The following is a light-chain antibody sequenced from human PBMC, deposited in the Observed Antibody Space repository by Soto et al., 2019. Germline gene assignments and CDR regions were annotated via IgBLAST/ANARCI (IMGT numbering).Light chain of an antibody. CDR1: SSDVGGYKY. Sequence: QSVLAQPPSASGSPGQSVTISCTGTSSDVGGYKYVSWYQQFPGEAPNLIIYDVKKRPSGVPSRFSGSKSGNTAFPTVSGLRPEDEAEYYCSSFAGRNTYVFGSGTKVTVL. V-gene: IGLV2-8*01. CDR2: DVK. CDR3: SSFAGRNTYV. J-gene: IGLJ1*01.